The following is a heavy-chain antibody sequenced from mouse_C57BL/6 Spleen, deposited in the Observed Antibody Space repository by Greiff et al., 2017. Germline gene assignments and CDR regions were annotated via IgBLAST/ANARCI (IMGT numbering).Heavy chain of an antibody. CDR1: GYTFTSYG. V-gene: IGHV1-81*01. Sequence: VQLQQSGAELARPGASVKLSCKASGYTFTSYGISWVKQRTGQGLEWIGEIYPRSGNTYYNEKFKGKATLTADKSSSTAYMELRSLTSEDSAVYFCARDRGSSARYFDVWGTGTTVTVSS. J-gene: IGHJ1*03. CDR3: ARDRGSSARYFDV. CDR2: IYPRSGNT. D-gene: IGHD1-1*01.